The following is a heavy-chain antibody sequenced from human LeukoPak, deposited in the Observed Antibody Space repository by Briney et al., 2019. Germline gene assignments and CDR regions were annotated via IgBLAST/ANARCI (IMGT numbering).Heavy chain of an antibody. CDR3: ARLRTYYDILTGYSDDAFDI. V-gene: IGHV4-30-4*01. CDR2: IFYTGST. CDR1: GVAIGSGDNY. J-gene: IGHJ3*02. Sequence: SETLSLTCTVSGVAIGSGDNYWSWVRQSPGKGLEWIVYIFYTGSTQYNPFLKSRVTISVDTSKNQFSLKLSSVTAADTAVYYCARLRTYYDILTGYSDDAFDIWGQGTMVTVSS. D-gene: IGHD3-9*01.